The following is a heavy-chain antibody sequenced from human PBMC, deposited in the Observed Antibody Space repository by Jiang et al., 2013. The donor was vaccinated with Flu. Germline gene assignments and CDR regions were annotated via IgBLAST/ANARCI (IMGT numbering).Heavy chain of an antibody. D-gene: IGHD2-15*01. CDR2: MNPNSGNT. Sequence: KPGASVKVSCKASGYTFTSYDINWVRQATGQGLEWMGWMNPNSGNTGYAQKFQGRVTMTRNTSISTAYMELSSLRSEDTAVYYCARGTGYSAFESGTQWGQGTLVTVSS. V-gene: IGHV1-8*01. J-gene: IGHJ4*02. CDR1: GYTFTSYD. CDR3: ARGTGYSAFESGTQ.